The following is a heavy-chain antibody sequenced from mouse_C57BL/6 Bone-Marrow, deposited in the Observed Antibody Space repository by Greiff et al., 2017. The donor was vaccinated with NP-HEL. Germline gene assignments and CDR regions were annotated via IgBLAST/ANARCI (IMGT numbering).Heavy chain of an antibody. J-gene: IGHJ1*03. Sequence: VQLKESGPELVKPGASVKISCKASGYSFTGYYMNWVKQSPEKSLEWIGEINPSTGGTTYNQKFKAKATLTVDKSSSTAYMQLKSLTSEDSAVYYCASPPYSGSFHWYFDVWGTGTTVTVSS. CDR3: ASPPYSGSFHWYFDV. V-gene: IGHV1-42*01. CDR2: INPSTGGT. CDR1: GYSFTGYY. D-gene: IGHD1-1*01.